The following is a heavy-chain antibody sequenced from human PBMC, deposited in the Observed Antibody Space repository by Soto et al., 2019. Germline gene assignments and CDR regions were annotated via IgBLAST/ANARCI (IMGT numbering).Heavy chain of an antibody. CDR1: GFTFSSYG. CDR2: ISYDGSNK. V-gene: IGHV3-30*18. Sequence: QVQLVESGGGVVQPGRSLRLSCAASGFTFSSYGMHWVRQAPGKGLEWVAVISYDGSNKYYADSVKGRFTISRDNSKNTLYLQMNSLRAEDTAVYYCAKGELQCELLSGLFDYWGQGTLVTVSS. CDR3: AKGELQCELLSGLFDY. J-gene: IGHJ4*02. D-gene: IGHD1-26*01.